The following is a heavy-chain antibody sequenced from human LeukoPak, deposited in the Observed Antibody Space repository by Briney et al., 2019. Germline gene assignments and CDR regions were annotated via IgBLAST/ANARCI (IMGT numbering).Heavy chain of an antibody. J-gene: IGHJ4*02. Sequence: SETLSLTCTVPGGSISSSSYYWGWIRQPPGKGLEWIGSIYYSGSTYYNPSLKSRVTISVDTSKNQFSLKLSSVTAADTAVYYCARSSSSSPLGYWGQGTLVTVSS. CDR1: GGSISSSSYY. D-gene: IGHD6-6*01. CDR3: ARSSSSSPLGY. CDR2: IYYSGST. V-gene: IGHV4-39*01.